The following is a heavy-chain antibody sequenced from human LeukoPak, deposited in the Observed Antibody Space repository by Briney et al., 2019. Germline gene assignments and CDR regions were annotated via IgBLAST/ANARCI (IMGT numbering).Heavy chain of an antibody. Sequence: SETLSLTCTVSGDSITSGSYYWGWIRQPPGRGLEWIGSVYYTGNTYYNPSLKSRVTMSVDTSKNQISLQVTSVTAADTAVYYCAKPYYRSGTGGFDSWGQGTLVTVSS. V-gene: IGHV4-39*07. D-gene: IGHD3-3*01. CDR1: GDSITSGSYY. CDR2: VYYTGNT. J-gene: IGHJ4*02. CDR3: AKPYYRSGTGGFDS.